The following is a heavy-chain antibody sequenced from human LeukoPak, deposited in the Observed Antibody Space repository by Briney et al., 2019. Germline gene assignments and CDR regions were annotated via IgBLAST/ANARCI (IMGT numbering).Heavy chain of an antibody. J-gene: IGHJ3*02. Sequence: ASVKVSCKASGYTFTGYYMHWVRQAPGQGLEWMGWINPNSGGTNYAQKFQGRVTMTRDTSISTAYMELSRLRSEDTAVYYCARSYYGSGTRRDAFDIWGQGTMVTVSS. CDR2: INPNSGGT. CDR3: ARSYYGSGTRRDAFDI. V-gene: IGHV1-2*02. CDR1: GYTFTGYY. D-gene: IGHD3-10*01.